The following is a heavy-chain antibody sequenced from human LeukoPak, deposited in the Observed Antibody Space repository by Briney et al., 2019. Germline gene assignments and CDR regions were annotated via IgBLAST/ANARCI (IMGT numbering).Heavy chain of an antibody. CDR2: ISYSGST. D-gene: IGHD3-10*01. J-gene: IGHJ4*02. Sequence: PSETLSLTCTVSGGSVSSGSDYWSWIRQPPGKGLEWIGHISYSGSTNYNPSLKCRVTISLNTSKNQLSLKLSSVTTADTAVYYCARGQAALWFGELWGQGTLVTVSS. CDR3: ARGQAALWFGEL. CDR1: GGSVSSGSDY. V-gene: IGHV4-61*01.